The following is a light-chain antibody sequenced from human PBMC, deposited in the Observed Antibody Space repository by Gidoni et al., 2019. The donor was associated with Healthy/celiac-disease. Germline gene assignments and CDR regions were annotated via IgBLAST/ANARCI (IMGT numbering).Light chain of an antibody. J-gene: IGKJ4*01. Sequence: DIQMTQSPSSLSASVGDGVTIPCRASQNISSYLTWYQQKPGKAHKLLIYAASSLQSGVPLRFCGSVSETDFTLTISSVQPEDLSTFYCQRSYSNPALTFGEGTKLEIK. V-gene: IGKV1-39*01. CDR3: QRSYSNPALT. CDR2: AAS. CDR1: QNISSY.